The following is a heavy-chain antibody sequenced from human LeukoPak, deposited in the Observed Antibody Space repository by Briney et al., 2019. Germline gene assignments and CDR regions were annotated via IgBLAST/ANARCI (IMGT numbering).Heavy chain of an antibody. CDR3: ARYFHDSSGYSNWFDP. Sequence: SETLSLTCTVSGGSISSSSYYWGWIRQPPEKGLEWIGHMHYSGSTYYNPSLKSRVSISVDTSKNQFSLKLSSVTAADTAVYYCARYFHDSSGYSNWFDPWGQGTLVTVSS. V-gene: IGHV4-31*03. CDR1: GGSISSSSYY. D-gene: IGHD3-22*01. CDR2: MHYSGST. J-gene: IGHJ5*02.